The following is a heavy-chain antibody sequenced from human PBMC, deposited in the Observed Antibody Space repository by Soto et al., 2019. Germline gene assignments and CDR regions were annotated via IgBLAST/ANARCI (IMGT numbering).Heavy chain of an antibody. J-gene: IGHJ6*02. V-gene: IGHV3-33*01. CDR1: GFTFSSYG. D-gene: IGHD1-26*01. Sequence: QVQLVESGGGVVQPGRSLRLSCAASGFTFSSYGMHWVRQAPGKGLEWVAVIWYDGSNKYYADSVKGRFTISRDNSKNTLYLQMNSLRAEDTAVYYCAREGRGIGNGMDVWGQGTTVTVSS. CDR2: IWYDGSNK. CDR3: AREGRGIGNGMDV.